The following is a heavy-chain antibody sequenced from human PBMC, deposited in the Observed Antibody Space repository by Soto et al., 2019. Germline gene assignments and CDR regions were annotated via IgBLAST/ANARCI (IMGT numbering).Heavy chain of an antibody. Sequence: AAVKVSCKASGYTFTSFGVNWVRQAPGQGLDWMGWVNAYNGNTNYAQKFQGRVTMTTDTSTSTAYMEERSLRYDDTAVYYCASSAEGIVVHYIWVQGTLVTVSS. CDR3: ASSAEGIVVHYI. D-gene: IGHD6-19*01. CDR2: VNAYNGNT. V-gene: IGHV1-18*01. J-gene: IGHJ4*02. CDR1: GYTFTSFG.